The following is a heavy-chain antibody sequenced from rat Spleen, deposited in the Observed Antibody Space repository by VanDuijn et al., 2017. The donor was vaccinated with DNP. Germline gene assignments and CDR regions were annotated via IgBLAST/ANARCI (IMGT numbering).Heavy chain of an antibody. V-gene: IGHV5S11*01. CDR1: GFTFSHYY. D-gene: IGHD4-3*01. CDR3: LRWNSGHFDY. CDR2: ISTGGGNT. J-gene: IGHJ2*01. Sequence: EVQLVESGGGLVQPGKSLKLSCAASGFTFSHYYMAWVRQAPTKGLEWVASISTGGGNTYYRDSVKGRFTISRDNAKSTLYLQMDSLRSEEAATYYCLRWNSGHFDYWGQGVMVTVSS.